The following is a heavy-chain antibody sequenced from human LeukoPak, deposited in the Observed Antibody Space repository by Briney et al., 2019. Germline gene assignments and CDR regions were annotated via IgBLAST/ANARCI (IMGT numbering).Heavy chain of an antibody. D-gene: IGHD1-26*01. J-gene: IGHJ4*02. CDR1: GGSFSGYH. CDR2: INHSGST. V-gene: IGHV4-34*01. CDR3: VKWEPTLYYFDY. Sequence: SETLSLTCAVYGGSFSGYHWSWIRQPPGKGLEWIGEINHSGSTNYNPSLKSRVTISVDTSKNQFSLKLSSVTAADTAVYYCVKWEPTLYYFDYWGQGTLVTVSS.